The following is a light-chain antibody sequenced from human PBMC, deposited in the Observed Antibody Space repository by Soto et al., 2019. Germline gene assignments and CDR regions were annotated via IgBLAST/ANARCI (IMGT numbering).Light chain of an antibody. CDR1: QSISSW. CDR3: QQYLSYPIT. CDR2: KAS. V-gene: IGKV1-5*03. Sequence: DIQMTQSPSTLSASVGDRVTITCRASQSISSWLAWYQQKPGKAPKSLIYKASSLESGVPSRFSGSGSGIEFTLTISSLQPDDFATYYCQQYLSYPITYGQGTRLEIK. J-gene: IGKJ5*01.